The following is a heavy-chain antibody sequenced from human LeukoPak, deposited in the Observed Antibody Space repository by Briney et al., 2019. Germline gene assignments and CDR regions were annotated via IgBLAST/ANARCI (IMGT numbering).Heavy chain of an antibody. CDR2: IYYSGST. J-gene: IGHJ4*02. V-gene: IGHV4-59*01. Sequence: SETLSLTCTVSGDSISTYYWSWIRQPPGKGLEWIGYIYYSGSTNYNPSLKSRITISVDTSKNQFSLKLSSVIAADTAVYYCARVRYSSGWYLADYWGQGTLVTVSS. CDR1: GDSISTYY. D-gene: IGHD6-19*01. CDR3: ARVRYSSGWYLADY.